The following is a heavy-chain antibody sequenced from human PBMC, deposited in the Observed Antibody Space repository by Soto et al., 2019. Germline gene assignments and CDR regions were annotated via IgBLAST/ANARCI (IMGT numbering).Heavy chain of an antibody. V-gene: IGHV1-69*01. CDR1: GGTFSSYS. CDR2: IIPIFGTA. J-gene: IGHJ4*02. D-gene: IGHD1-26*01. Sequence: QVQLVQSGAEVKKPGSSVKVSCKASGGTFSSYSINWVRQAPGQGLEWMGEIIPIFGTANYAQKFQGRVTITADESTSTAYMELSSLRSEDHAVYYCARDGGRHSGGIDYWGQGTLVTVSS. CDR3: ARDGGRHSGGIDY.